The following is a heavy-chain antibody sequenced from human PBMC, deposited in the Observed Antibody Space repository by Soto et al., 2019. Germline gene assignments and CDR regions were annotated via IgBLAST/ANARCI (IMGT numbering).Heavy chain of an antibody. CDR1: GGSISSGGYS. V-gene: IGHV4-30-2*01. J-gene: IGHJ4*02. CDR2: ISHSGST. D-gene: IGHD6-19*01. CDR3: AREGLLPDY. Sequence: QRQLQESGSGLVKPSQTLSLTCAVSGGSISSGGYSWSWIRQPPGKGLEWIGYISHSGSTYYNPSLKSRVTISVDMSKNQFSLKLSSVTAAVTAVYYCAREGLLPDYWGQGTLVTVSS.